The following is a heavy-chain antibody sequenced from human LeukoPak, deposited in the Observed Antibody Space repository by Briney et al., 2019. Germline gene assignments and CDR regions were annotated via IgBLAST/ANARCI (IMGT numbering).Heavy chain of an antibody. CDR1: GGSYSGYY. J-gene: IGHJ4*02. V-gene: IGHV4-34*01. CDR3: AIYPWGDDYGDLFDY. Sequence: SETLSLTCAVYGGSYSGYYWSWIRQPPGKGLEWIGEINHSGSTNYNPSLKSRVTISVDTSKNQFSLKLSSVTAADTAVYYCAIYPWGDDYGDLFDYWGQGTLVTVSS. D-gene: IGHD4-17*01. CDR2: INHSGST.